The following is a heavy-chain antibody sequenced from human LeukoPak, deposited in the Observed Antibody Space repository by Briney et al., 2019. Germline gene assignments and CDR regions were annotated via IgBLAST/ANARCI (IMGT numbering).Heavy chain of an antibody. CDR2: VYHNGRT. J-gene: IGHJ4*02. CDR3: ARVAVAATGRYIDS. CDR1: GGSISSSNW. V-gene: IGHV4-4*02. Sequence: SETLSLTCAVSGGSISSSNWWSWVRQPPGKGLEWIGEVYHNGRTNYNPSLKSRVTISMDKSNNQFSLNLRSVTAADTAVYYCARVAVAATGRYIDSWGQGTLVAVSS. D-gene: IGHD6-19*01.